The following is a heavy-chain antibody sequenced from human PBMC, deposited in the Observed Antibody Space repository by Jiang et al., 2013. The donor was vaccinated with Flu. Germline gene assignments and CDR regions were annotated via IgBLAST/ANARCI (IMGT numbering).Heavy chain of an antibody. Sequence: CGAEVKKPGASVKVSCKASGYNFPNYDIHWVRQAPGQRLEWMGWINAGNGNTKYSQRFQRRVTITSDRSASTVYMDLSSLRPEDTAVYYCARVGTVISAYDVWGQGTMVTVSS. CDR2: INAGNGNT. CDR1: GYNFPNYD. V-gene: IGHV1-3*01. J-gene: IGHJ3*01. D-gene: IGHD4-17*01. CDR3: ARVGTVISAYDV.